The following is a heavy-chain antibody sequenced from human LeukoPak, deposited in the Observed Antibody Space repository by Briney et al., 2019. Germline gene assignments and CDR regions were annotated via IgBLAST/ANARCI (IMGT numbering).Heavy chain of an antibody. CDR2: ISWNSGSI. CDR3: AKDMGYSSGWSDY. V-gene: IGHV3-9*01. D-gene: IGHD6-19*01. Sequence: GGSLRLSCAASGFTFDDYAMHWVRQAPGKGLEWVSGISWNSGSIGCADSVKGRFTISRDNAKNSLYLQMNSLRAEDTALYYCAKDMGYSSGWSDYWGQGTLVTVSS. J-gene: IGHJ4*02. CDR1: GFTFDDYA.